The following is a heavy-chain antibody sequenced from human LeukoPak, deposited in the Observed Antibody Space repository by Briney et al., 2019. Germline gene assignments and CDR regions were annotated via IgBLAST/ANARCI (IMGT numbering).Heavy chain of an antibody. CDR2: IYYSGRT. CDR1: GGSISSNSYY. CDR3: VSRSNYRSYYFDY. D-gene: IGHD4-11*01. V-gene: IGHV4-39*01. Sequence: SETLSLTCTVSGGSISSNSYYWVRNRQPPGKRLEWIGSIYYSGRTYENSSLKSRATISVDTSNNLYSLMISSVTAADAAVYYCVSRSNYRSYYFDYWGQGTLVTVSS. J-gene: IGHJ4*02.